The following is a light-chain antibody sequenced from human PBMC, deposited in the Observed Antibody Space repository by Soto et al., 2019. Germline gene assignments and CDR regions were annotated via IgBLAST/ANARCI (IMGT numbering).Light chain of an antibody. J-gene: IGKJ2*01. CDR3: QQYGSSPPNT. CDR2: HAS. Sequence: EIVLTQSPATLSLSPGERATLSCRASQSVSVNLAWFQQKPGQAPRLLIFHASQRAAGIPARFGGSGSGTDFTLTISSLEPEDFAVYYCQQYGSSPPNTFGQGTKLEIK. CDR1: QSVSVN. V-gene: IGKV3-11*01.